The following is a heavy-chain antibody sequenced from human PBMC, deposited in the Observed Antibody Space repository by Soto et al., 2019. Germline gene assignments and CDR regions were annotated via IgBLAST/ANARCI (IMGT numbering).Heavy chain of an antibody. V-gene: IGHV3-7*01. J-gene: IGHJ3*02. CDR3: ARDWTRGLGYCSGGSCYLDAFDI. CDR1: GFTFSSYW. Sequence: GGSLRLSCAASGFTFSSYWMSWVRQAPGKGLEWVANIKQDGSEKYYVDSVKGRFTISRDNAKNSLYLQMNSLRAEDTAVYYCARDWTRGLGYCSGGSCYLDAFDIWGQGTMVTVSS. D-gene: IGHD2-15*01. CDR2: IKQDGSEK.